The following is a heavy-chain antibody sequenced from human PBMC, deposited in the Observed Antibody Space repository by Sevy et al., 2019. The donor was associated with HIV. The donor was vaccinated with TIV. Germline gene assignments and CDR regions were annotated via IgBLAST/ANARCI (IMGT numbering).Heavy chain of an antibody. CDR1: GFSFSDYY. Sequence: GGSLRLSCAASGFSFSDYYMTWTRQARGKGLGGVSYFSSGSRYTNYADSLKGRFAISRDNPENSLYLQMSSLRAEDTAVYYCARVRVVAADYYFDYWGQGTLVTVSS. J-gene: IGHJ4*02. V-gene: IGHV3-11*06. CDR2: FSSGSRYT. CDR3: ARVRVVAADYYFDY. D-gene: IGHD6-13*01.